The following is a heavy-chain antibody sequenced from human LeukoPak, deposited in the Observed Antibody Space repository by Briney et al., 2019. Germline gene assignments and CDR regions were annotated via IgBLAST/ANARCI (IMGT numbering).Heavy chain of an antibody. V-gene: IGHV4-59*08. Sequence: PSETLSLTCTVSGGSISSYYWSWIRQPPGKGLEWIGYIYYSGSTNYNPSLKSRVTISVDTSKNQFSLKLSSVTVADTAVYYCARHSTPYVWGSYHPAGMDVWGQGTTVTVSS. D-gene: IGHD3-16*02. CDR1: GGSISSYY. CDR3: ARHSTPYVWGSYHPAGMDV. CDR2: IYYSGST. J-gene: IGHJ6*02.